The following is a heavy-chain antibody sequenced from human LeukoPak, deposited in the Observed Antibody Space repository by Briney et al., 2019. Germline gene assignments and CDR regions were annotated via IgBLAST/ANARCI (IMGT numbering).Heavy chain of an antibody. D-gene: IGHD4-17*01. CDR1: GYTFSSYG. CDR2: ISAYNGNT. J-gene: IGHJ5*02. Sequence: ASVKVSCKASGYTFSSYGISWVRQAPGQGLEWMGWISAYNGNTNYAQEVQGRVTMTTDTSTSTAYMELRSLRSDDTAVYYCARDESYGDYNNWFDPWGQGTLVTVSS. CDR3: ARDESYGDYNNWFDP. V-gene: IGHV1-18*01.